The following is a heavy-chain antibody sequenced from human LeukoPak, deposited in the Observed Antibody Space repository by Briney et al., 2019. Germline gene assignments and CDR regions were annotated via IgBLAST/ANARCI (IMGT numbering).Heavy chain of an antibody. J-gene: IGHJ5*02. CDR1: GGSISSGSYY. CDR2: IYTSGST. CDR3: ARDPRGLGIHNWFDP. Sequence: SETLSLTCTVSGGSISSGSYYWSWIRQPAGKGLEWIGRIYTSGSTNYNPSLKSRVTISVDTSKNQFSLKLSSVTAADTAVYYCARDPRGLGIHNWFDPWGQGTLVTVSS. V-gene: IGHV4-61*02. D-gene: IGHD7-27*01.